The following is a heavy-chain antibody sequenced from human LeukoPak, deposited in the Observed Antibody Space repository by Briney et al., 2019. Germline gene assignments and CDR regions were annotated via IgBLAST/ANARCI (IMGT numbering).Heavy chain of an antibody. CDR3: AIIRAVTCGDPRCFDY. Sequence: PGGSLRLSCAAAGFTFSSYGMHWVRQAPGKGLEWVAVISYDGSNKYYADSVKGRFTISRDNSKNTLYLQMYSLRAEDTAVYYCAIIRAVTCGDPRCFDYWGQGTLVTVSS. J-gene: IGHJ4*02. D-gene: IGHD4-17*01. V-gene: IGHV3-30*03. CDR2: ISYDGSNK. CDR1: GFTFSSYG.